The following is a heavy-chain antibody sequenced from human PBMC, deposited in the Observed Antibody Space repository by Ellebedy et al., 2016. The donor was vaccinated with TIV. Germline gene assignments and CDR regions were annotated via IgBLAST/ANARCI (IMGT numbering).Heavy chain of an antibody. CDR3: ASGADYDSSGLGAFDI. V-gene: IGHV1-69*13. D-gene: IGHD3-22*01. CDR1: GGTFSSYA. J-gene: IGHJ3*02. Sequence: SVKVSXXASGGTFSSYAISWVRQAPGQGLEWMGGIIPIFGTANYAQKFQGRVTITADESTSTAYMELSSLRSEDTAVYYCASGADYDSSGLGAFDIWGQGTMVTVSS. CDR2: IIPIFGTA.